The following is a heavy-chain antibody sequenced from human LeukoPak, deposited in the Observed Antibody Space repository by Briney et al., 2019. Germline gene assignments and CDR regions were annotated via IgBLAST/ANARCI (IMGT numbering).Heavy chain of an antibody. V-gene: IGHV1-69*04. CDR2: IIPILGIA. J-gene: IGHJ4*02. D-gene: IGHD5-18*01. CDR1: GGTFSSYA. Sequence: SVKVSCKASGGTFSSYAISWVRQAPGQGLEWMGRIIPILGIANYAQKFQGRVTITADKSTSTAYMELSSLRSEDTAVYYCAREQFGTAMVIIWGQGTLVTVSS. CDR3: AREQFGTAMVII.